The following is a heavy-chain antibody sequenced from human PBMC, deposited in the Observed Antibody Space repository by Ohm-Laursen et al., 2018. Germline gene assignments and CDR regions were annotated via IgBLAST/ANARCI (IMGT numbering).Heavy chain of an antibody. V-gene: IGHV3-23*01. D-gene: IGHD4-23*01. CDR3: AKYASTVVLYSDY. CDR2: LSGSGGST. Sequence: SLRLSCSASGFTFSSYAMSWVRQAPGKGLEWASALSGSGGSTYYADSVKGRFTISRDNSKNTLYLQMNSLRAEDTAIYYCAKYASTVVLYSDYWGQGTLVTVSS. CDR1: GFTFSSYA. J-gene: IGHJ4*02.